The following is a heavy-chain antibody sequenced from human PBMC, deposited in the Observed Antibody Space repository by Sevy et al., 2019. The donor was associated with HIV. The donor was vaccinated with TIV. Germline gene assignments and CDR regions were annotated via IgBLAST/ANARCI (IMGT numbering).Heavy chain of an antibody. V-gene: IGHV1-18*01. J-gene: IGHJ6*02. D-gene: IGHD3-10*01. CDR2: ISAYNGNT. Sequence: ASVKVSCKASSYTFINYGITWLRQAPGQGLEWMGWISAYNGNTNYAQKFQGRVTMTTDTSSTTAYMELRSLISGDTAVYYCARDSMPLVQGVIITPYFYGMDVWGQGTTVTVSS. CDR1: SYTFINYG. CDR3: ARDSMPLVQGVIITPYFYGMDV.